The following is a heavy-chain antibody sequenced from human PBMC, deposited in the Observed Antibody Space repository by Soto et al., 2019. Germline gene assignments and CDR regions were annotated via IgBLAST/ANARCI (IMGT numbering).Heavy chain of an antibody. CDR3: AKAAYGDHYFSYYGMDV. CDR2: ISGSGGST. J-gene: IGHJ6*02. Sequence: PGGSLRLSCAASGFTFSTYAMTWVRQAPGKGLEWVSAISGSGGSTYYADSVKGRFTISRDNSKNTLYLQMNSLRAEDTALYYCAKAAYGDHYFSYYGMDVWGQGTTVTVSS. V-gene: IGHV3-23*01. D-gene: IGHD4-17*01. CDR1: GFTFSTYA.